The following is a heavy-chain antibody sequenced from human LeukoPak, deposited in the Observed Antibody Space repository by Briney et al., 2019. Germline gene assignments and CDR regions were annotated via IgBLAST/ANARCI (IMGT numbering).Heavy chain of an antibody. D-gene: IGHD1-14*01. CDR3: AGMRITTPTVRTLDY. CDR2: IHYTGST. Sequence: PSETLSLTCTVSGGSMSTYYWTWIRQPPGKGLEWIGFIHYTGSTNYNPSLKSRVTISVDTSKNQFSLKLSSVTAADTAVYYCAGMRITTPTVRTLDYWGQGTLVTVSS. J-gene: IGHJ4*02. CDR1: GGSMSTYY. V-gene: IGHV4-59*01.